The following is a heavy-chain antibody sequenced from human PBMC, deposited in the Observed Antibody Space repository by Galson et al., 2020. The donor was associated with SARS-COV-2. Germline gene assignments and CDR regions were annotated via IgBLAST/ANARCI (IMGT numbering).Heavy chain of an antibody. CDR3: TRATRMPKADISGFES. CDR1: GFTFSNCS. CDR2: ISSSSSHI. V-gene: IGHV3-21*01. D-gene: IGHD3-9*01. J-gene: IGHJ4*02. Sequence: EAGGSLRLSCAASGFTFSNCSMNWVRQAPGKGLEWVSSISSSSSHIYYADSVKGRFTISRDNAKNSLYLQMNSLRAQDTAVYYCTRATRMPKADISGFESWGQGTLVTVSS.